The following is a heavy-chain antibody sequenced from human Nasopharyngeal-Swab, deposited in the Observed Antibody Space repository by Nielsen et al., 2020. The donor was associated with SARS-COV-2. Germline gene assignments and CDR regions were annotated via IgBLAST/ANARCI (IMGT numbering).Heavy chain of an antibody. CDR2: IKQDGSEK. CDR3: ARELQYSSSWNHFDY. J-gene: IGHJ4*02. Sequence: GDALNTPFGALGFTFSSYWLSWVRHAPGKGLEWVANIKQDGSEKYYVDSVKGRFTISRDNAKNSLYLQMNSLRAEDTAVYYCARELQYSSSWNHFDYWGQGTLVTVSS. D-gene: IGHD6-13*01. CDR1: GFTFSSYW. V-gene: IGHV3-7*03.